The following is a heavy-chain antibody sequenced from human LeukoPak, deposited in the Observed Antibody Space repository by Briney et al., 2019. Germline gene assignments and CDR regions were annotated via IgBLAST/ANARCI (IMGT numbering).Heavy chain of an antibody. CDR1: GFTFSSYA. CDR2: IRGSGGIT. J-gene: IGHJ3*02. D-gene: IGHD2-2*01. Sequence: HPGGSLRLSCAASGFTFSSYAMSWVRQAPGKGLEWVSTIRGSGGITYYADSVKGRFTISRDNSKNTLYLQMNSLRAEDTALYYCAKRYCTSTSCYGADAFDIWGQGTMVTVSS. V-gene: IGHV3-23*01. CDR3: AKRYCTSTSCYGADAFDI.